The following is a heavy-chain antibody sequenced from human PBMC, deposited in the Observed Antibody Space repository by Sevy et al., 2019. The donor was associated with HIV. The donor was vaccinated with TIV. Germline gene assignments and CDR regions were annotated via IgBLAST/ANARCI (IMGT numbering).Heavy chain of an antibody. CDR2: ISYDGSNK. V-gene: IGHV3-30-3*01. J-gene: IGHJ4*02. CDR1: GFTFSSYA. CDR3: AGAWGVGAISPIDY. D-gene: IGHD1-26*01. Sequence: GGSLRLSCAASGFTFSSYAMHWVRQAPGKGLEWVAVISYDGSNKYYADSVKGRFTISRDNSKNTLYLQMNSLRAEDMAVYYCAGAWGVGAISPIDYWGQGTLVTVSS.